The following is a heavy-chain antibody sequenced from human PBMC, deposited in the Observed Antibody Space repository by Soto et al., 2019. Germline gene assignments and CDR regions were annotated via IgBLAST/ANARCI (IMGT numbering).Heavy chain of an antibody. CDR2: INPSGGTT. CDR3: ATLSGQQLVQGLPFDS. CDR1: GYTFTSHY. J-gene: IGHJ4*02. Sequence: ASVKGSCKASGYTFTSHYMHWVRQAPGQGLEWMGIINPSGGTTTYAQKFQGRVTMTSDTSTSTVYMELSSLRSEDTAVYYCATLSGQQLVQGLPFDSWGQGTLVTVSS. V-gene: IGHV1-46*01. D-gene: IGHD6-13*01.